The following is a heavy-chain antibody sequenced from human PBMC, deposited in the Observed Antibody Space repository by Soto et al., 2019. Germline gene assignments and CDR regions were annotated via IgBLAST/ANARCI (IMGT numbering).Heavy chain of an antibody. CDR2: IYYSGST. V-gene: IGHV4-31*03. CDR3: ARWNSGFGGSYVDY. Sequence: SENLSLTCTVSGGSISSGGYYWSWIRPHPGKGLEWIGYIYYSGSTYYNPSPKSRVTVSVDTSKNHFSLSLYSVTAADTALYFCARWNSGFGGSYVDYWGQGALVTVSS. D-gene: IGHD1-26*01. CDR1: GGSISSGGYY. J-gene: IGHJ4*02.